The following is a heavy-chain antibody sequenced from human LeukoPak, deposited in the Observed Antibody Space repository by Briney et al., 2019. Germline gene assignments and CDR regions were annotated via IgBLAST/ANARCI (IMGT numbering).Heavy chain of an antibody. Sequence: GGSLRLSCAASGFTFSSYDMHWVRQATGKGLEWVSAIGTAGDTYYPGSVKCRFTISRENAKNSLYLQMNSLRAGDTAVYYCAREGTGTTRDAFDIWGQGTMVTVSS. CDR2: IGTAGDT. D-gene: IGHD1-1*01. J-gene: IGHJ3*02. V-gene: IGHV3-13*01. CDR1: GFTFSSYD. CDR3: AREGTGTTRDAFDI.